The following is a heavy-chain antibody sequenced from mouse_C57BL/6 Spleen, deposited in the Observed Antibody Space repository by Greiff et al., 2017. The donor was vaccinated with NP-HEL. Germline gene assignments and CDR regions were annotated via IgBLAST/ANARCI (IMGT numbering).Heavy chain of an antibody. CDR2: INYDGSST. D-gene: IGHD2-3*01. V-gene: IGHV5-16*01. CDR3: ARGGDGYYVYWYFDV. Sequence: EVMLVESEGGLVQPGSSMKLSCTASGFTFSDYYMAWVRQVPEKGLEWVANINYDGSSTYYLDSLKSRFIISRDNAKNILYLQMSSLKSEDTATYYCARGGDGYYVYWYFDVWGTGTTVTVAA. J-gene: IGHJ1*03. CDR1: GFTFSDYY.